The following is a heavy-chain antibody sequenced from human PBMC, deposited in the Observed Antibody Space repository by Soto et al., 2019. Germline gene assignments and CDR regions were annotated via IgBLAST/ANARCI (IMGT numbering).Heavy chain of an antibody. D-gene: IGHD3-3*01. J-gene: IGHJ4*02. CDR2: ISSSSSTI. Sequence: GGSLRLSCAASGFTFSSYSMNWVRQAPGKGLEWVSYISSSSSTIYYADSVKGRFTISRDNAKNSLYLQMNSLRAEDTAVYYCATIFGVVTLDYWGQGTLVTVSS. V-gene: IGHV3-48*01. CDR1: GFTFSSYS. CDR3: ATIFGVVTLDY.